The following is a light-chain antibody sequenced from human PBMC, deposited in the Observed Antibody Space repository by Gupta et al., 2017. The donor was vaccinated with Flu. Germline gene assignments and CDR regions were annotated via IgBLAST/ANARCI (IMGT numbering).Light chain of an antibody. Sequence: DVVMTQSPLSLPVTLGQPASISCRSSQSLVHRNGNTYLTWFQQRPGQSPRRLIYRVSKRDSGVPDRFSGSGSGTDFTPKISRVEAEDVGVYYCMQGTHWPTFGQGTKVEIK. CDR3: MQGTHWPT. CDR2: RVS. CDR1: QSLVHRNGNTY. V-gene: IGKV2-30*02. J-gene: IGKJ1*01.